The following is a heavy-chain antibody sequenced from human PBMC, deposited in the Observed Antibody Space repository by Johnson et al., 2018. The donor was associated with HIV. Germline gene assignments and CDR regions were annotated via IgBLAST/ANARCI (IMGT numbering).Heavy chain of an antibody. CDR3: ARDRGGSWAFDI. CDR2: ISWNSGSI. J-gene: IGHJ3*02. Sequence: VQLVEPGGGLVQPGRSLRLSCAASGFTFDDYAMHWVRQAPGKGLEWVSGISWNSGSIYYADSVKGRFTISRDNAKNSLYLQMNSLRAEDTAVYYCARDRGGSWAFDIWGQGTMVTVSS. CDR1: GFTFDDYA. D-gene: IGHD1-26*01. V-gene: IGHV3-9*01.